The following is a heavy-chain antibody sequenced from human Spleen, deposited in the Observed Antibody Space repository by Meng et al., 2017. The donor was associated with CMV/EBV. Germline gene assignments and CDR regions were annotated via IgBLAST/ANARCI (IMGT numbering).Heavy chain of an antibody. CDR1: GGSFGRYH. J-gene: IGHJ6*02. CDR2: IIPILGIT. CDR3: AREARVRYQLLRAYYYGMDV. Sequence: SVKVSCKASGGSFGRYHISWVRQAPGQGLEWMGRIIPILGITNYAQKFQGRVTITADKSTSTAYMELSSLRSEDTAVYYCAREARVRYQLLRAYYYGMDVWGQGTTVTVS. V-gene: IGHV1-69*04. D-gene: IGHD2-2*01.